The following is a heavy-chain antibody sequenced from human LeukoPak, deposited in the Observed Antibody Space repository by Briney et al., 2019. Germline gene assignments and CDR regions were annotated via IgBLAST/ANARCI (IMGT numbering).Heavy chain of an antibody. CDR1: GGSFSGSY. CDR2: FSHGGNT. Sequence: SETLSLTCAVYGGSFSGSYWTWIRQPPGMGLEWIGEFSHGGNTNYNPSLKSRVTISADTSKKQFSLNLTSVTAADTAVYYCARGSAPYSITPYIYWGQGTLVTVSS. D-gene: IGHD6-13*01. J-gene: IGHJ4*02. CDR3: ARGSAPYSITPYIY. V-gene: IGHV4-34*01.